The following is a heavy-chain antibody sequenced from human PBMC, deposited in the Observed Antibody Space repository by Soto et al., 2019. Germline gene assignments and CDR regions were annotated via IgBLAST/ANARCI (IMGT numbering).Heavy chain of an antibody. V-gene: IGHV1-8*01. J-gene: IGHJ5*02. CDR2: MNPNSGNT. CDR3: ARERTRGFDP. CDR1: GYTFTSYD. Sequence: QVQLVQSGAEVKKPGASVKVSCKASGYTFTSYDINWVRQATGQGLEWMGWMNPNSGNTAYAQKFLGRVTMTRNTSIRTAYLELSSLRSEDTAVYFCARERTRGFDPWGQGTLVTVSS.